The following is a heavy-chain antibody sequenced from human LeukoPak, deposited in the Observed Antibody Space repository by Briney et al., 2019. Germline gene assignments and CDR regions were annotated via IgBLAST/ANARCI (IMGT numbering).Heavy chain of an antibody. CDR1: GGSISDSDYY. D-gene: IGHD6-13*01. CDR3: ARTGYSSSWSGQNWFDP. V-gene: IGHV4-4*09. CDR2: IYTSGST. Sequence: PSETLSLTCTVSGGSISDSDYYWSWIRQPPGKGLEWIGYIYTSGSTNYNPSLKSRVTISVDTSKNQFSLKLSSVTAADTAVYYCARTGYSSSWSGQNWFDPWGQGTLVTVSS. J-gene: IGHJ5*02.